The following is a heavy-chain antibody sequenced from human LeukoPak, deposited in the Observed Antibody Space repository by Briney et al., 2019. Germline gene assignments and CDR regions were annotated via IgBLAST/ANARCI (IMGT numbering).Heavy chain of an antibody. CDR3: ASHYGSGNYYNEAFDI. D-gene: IGHD3-10*01. J-gene: IGHJ3*02. CDR2: INSDGSST. CDR1: GFTFSNYR. Sequence: GGSLRLSCAASGFTFSNYRMHWVRQAPGKGLVWVSRINSDGSSTSYADSVKGRFTISRDNAKNTLFLQMNSLRAEDTAVYYCASHYGSGNYYNEAFDIWGQGTMVTVSS. V-gene: IGHV3-74*01.